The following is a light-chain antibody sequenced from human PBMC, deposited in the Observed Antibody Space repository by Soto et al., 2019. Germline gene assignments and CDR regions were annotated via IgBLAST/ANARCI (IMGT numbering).Light chain of an antibody. CDR1: QSVGSN. J-gene: IGKJ1*01. CDR2: GAS. V-gene: IGKV3-15*01. Sequence: EIVMTQSPATLSVSPGGRFTLSCSARQSVGSNLAWYQQKPGQAPRLLIYGASTRATGIPARFSGSGSETEFTLTIRRLQAEDSAVYFCQQYNNWPTWTFGQGTKVDIK. CDR3: QQYNNWPTWT.